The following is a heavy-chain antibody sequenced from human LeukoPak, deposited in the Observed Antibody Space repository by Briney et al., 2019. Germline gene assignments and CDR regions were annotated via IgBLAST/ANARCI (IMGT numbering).Heavy chain of an antibody. CDR1: GYTFTDYC. CDR2: INPNSGGT. V-gene: IGHV1-2*02. J-gene: IGHJ6*02. Sequence: ASVKVSCKASGYTFTDYCIHWVRQAPGQGLEWMGWINPNSGGTNYVQKFQGRVTMTRDMSIGTAYMELRSLRSDDTAVYYCARDSSSWFYYFYGMDVWGQGTTVTVSS. CDR3: ARDSSSWFYYFYGMDV. D-gene: IGHD6-13*01.